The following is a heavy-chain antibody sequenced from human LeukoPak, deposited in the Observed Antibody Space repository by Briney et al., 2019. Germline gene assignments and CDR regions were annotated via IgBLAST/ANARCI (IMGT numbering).Heavy chain of an antibody. Sequence: KSSETLSLTCAVYGGSFSGYYWSWIRQPPGKGREWIGEINHSGSTNYNPSLKSRVTISVDTSKNQFSLKLSSVTAADTAVYYCARGLLVRGVIIPFDYWGQGTLVTVSS. CDR2: INHSGST. D-gene: IGHD3-10*01. V-gene: IGHV4-34*01. J-gene: IGHJ4*02. CDR1: GGSFSGYY. CDR3: ARGLLVRGVIIPFDY.